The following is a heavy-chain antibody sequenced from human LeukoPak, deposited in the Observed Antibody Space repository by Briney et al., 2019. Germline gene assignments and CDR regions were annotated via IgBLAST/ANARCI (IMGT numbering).Heavy chain of an antibody. CDR1: GYTFTGYY. CDR2: INPNSGGT. CDR3: ARGGSGSYYARGGDY. Sequence: GASVKVSCKASGYTFTGYYMHWVRQAPGQGLGWMGWINPNSGGTNYAQKFQGRVTMTTDTSTTTAFMELRSLRSDDTAVYYCARGGSGSYYARGGDYWGQGTLVTVSS. J-gene: IGHJ4*02. V-gene: IGHV1-2*02. D-gene: IGHD3-10*01.